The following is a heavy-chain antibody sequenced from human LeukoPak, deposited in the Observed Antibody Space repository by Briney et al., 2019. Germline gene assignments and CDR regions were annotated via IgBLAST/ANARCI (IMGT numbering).Heavy chain of an antibody. CDR2: IYYSGST. J-gene: IGHJ6*02. Sequence: ASETQSLTCTVTGGSIRSYYWSWIRQPPGKGLEWIGYIYYSGSTNYNPSLKSRVTVSVDTSKNQFSLKLSSVTAADTAVYYCARDRYGMDVWGQGTTVTVSS. V-gene: IGHV4-59*01. CDR3: ARDRYGMDV. CDR1: GGSIRSYY.